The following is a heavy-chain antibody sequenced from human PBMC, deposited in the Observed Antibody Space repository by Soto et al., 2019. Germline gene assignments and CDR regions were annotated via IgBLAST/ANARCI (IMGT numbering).Heavy chain of an antibody. V-gene: IGHV1-8*01. Sequence: QVQLVQSGAEVKKPGASVKVSCKASGYTFTSYDINWVRQATGQGLEWMGWMNPNSGNTGYAQKFQGRVTMTSNTSISTAYVGLSSLRSEDTAVYYCARASSGWPQNWFDPWGQGTLVTVSS. D-gene: IGHD6-19*01. CDR3: ARASSGWPQNWFDP. CDR2: MNPNSGNT. J-gene: IGHJ5*02. CDR1: GYTFTSYD.